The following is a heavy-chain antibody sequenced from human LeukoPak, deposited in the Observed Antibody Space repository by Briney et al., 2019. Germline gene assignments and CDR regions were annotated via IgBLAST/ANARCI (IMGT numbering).Heavy chain of an antibody. CDR2: IYYSGST. J-gene: IGHJ4*02. D-gene: IGHD6-19*01. CDR3: ARHTQQWLASYYFDY. V-gene: IGHV4-39*01. CDR1: GNSISSSNYY. Sequence: SETLSLTCTVSGNSISSSNYYWGWIRQPPGKGLEWIGSIYYSGSTYYNPSLKSRVTISVDTSKNQFSLKLSSVTAADTAVYYCARHTQQWLASYYFDYWGQGTLVTVSS.